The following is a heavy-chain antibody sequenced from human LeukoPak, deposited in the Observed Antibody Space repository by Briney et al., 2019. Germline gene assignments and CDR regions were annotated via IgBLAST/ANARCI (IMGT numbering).Heavy chain of an antibody. CDR2: ISSSSSYI. J-gene: IGHJ6*02. CDR1: GFTFSSYS. Sequence: GGSLRLSCAASGFTFSSYSMNWLRQAPGKGLEWVSSISSSSSYIYYADSVKGRFTISRDNAKNSLYLQMNSLRAEDTAVYYCARGIQLWTTYYYYGMDVWVQGTTVTVSS. D-gene: IGHD5-18*01. V-gene: IGHV3-21*01. CDR3: ARGIQLWTTYYYYGMDV.